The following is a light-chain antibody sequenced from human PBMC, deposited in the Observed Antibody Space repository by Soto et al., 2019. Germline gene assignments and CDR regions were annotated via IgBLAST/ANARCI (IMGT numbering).Light chain of an antibody. CDR2: DAS. CDR1: QSVSSD. CDR3: QQYNKWRT. Sequence: PVTLSVSPGERATLSFGASQSVSSDLAWYQQKPGQAPKLLVFDASTRATGIPARFSGSGSGTEFTLTLSGLQSEDFAVYYCQQYNKWRTFGQGTKVDI. V-gene: IGKV3-15*01. J-gene: IGKJ1*01.